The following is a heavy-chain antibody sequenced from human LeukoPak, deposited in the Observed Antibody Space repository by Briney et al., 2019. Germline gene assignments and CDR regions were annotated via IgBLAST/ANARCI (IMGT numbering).Heavy chain of an antibody. V-gene: IGHV3-23*01. CDR3: ASSSELYYYYYMDV. CDR2: ISGSGGST. D-gene: IGHD6-13*01. CDR1: GFTFSSYG. J-gene: IGHJ6*03. Sequence: GGSLRLSCAASGFTFSSYGMSWVRQAPGKGLEWVSAISGSGGSTYYADSVKGRFTISRDNSKNTLCLQMNSLRAEDTAVYYCASSSELYYYYYMDVWGKGTTVTVSS.